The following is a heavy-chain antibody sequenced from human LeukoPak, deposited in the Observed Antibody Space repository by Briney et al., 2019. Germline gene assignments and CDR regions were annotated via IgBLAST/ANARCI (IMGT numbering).Heavy chain of an antibody. CDR3: ARPEDYYGSGSYEGKWAFDI. J-gene: IGHJ3*02. Sequence: GSLRLSCAASGFTLTTFYMTWVRQTPGKGLEWVANIKPDGSEKNYVDSVKGRFTISRDNAKNSLYLQMSGLRFEDTAVYYCARPEDYYGSGSYEGKWAFDIWGQGTMVTVSS. CDR1: GFTLTTFY. D-gene: IGHD3-10*01. V-gene: IGHV3-7*01. CDR2: IKPDGSEK.